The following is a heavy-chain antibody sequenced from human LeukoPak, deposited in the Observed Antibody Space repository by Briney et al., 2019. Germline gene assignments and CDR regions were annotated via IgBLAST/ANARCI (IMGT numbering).Heavy chain of an antibody. J-gene: IGHJ6*03. CDR2: IAWNGGTT. CDR1: GFTFDDYG. V-gene: IGHV3-20*04. Sequence: PGGSLRLSCAASGFTFDDYGMTWVRQAPGKGLEWVSGIAWNGGTTAYGDSVKGRFSISRDNAKNSLYLQMNSLRAEDTAVYYCARGRATGGLYYYYYMDVWGKGTTVTISS. CDR3: ARGRATGGLYYYYYMDV. D-gene: IGHD7-27*01.